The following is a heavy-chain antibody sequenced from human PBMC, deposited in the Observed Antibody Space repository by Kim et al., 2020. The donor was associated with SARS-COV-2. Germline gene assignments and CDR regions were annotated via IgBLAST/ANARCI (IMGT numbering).Heavy chain of an antibody. V-gene: IGHV3-7*01. D-gene: IGHD6-13*01. J-gene: IGHJ4*02. CDR3: ARAIYSSSCFDY. Sequence: YYVDSVKGRFTISRDNAKNSLYLQMNSLRAEDTAVYYCARAIYSSSCFDYWGQGTLVTVSS.